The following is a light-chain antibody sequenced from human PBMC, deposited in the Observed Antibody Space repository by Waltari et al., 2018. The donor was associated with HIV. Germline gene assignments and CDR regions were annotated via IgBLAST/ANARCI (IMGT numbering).Light chain of an antibody. CDR3: AVWDGSLSGHYV. J-gene: IGLJ1*01. CDR2: RDS. Sequence: QSVLTQPPSASETPGQRVTISCSGRSSNIGRNNVYWYQHIPGMAPKLLIYRDSQRPSGVPDRFSASKSGTSASLAISGLRSDDEADYYCAVWDGSLSGHYVFGTGTKVTVL. V-gene: IGLV1-47*01. CDR1: SSNIGRNN.